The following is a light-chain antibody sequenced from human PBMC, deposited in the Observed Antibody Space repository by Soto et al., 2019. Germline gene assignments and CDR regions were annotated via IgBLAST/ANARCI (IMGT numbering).Light chain of an antibody. Sequence: QSALTQPASVSGSPGQSITISCTGTSTDVGAYNFVSWYQQYPGKAPKLMIYDVNYRPPGISYRFSGSKSGNTASLIISGLRTEDEAYYYCSSYTTTSTVLFGGGTKLTVL. CDR1: STDVGAYNF. J-gene: IGLJ2*01. V-gene: IGLV2-14*01. CDR2: DVN. CDR3: SSYTTTSTVL.